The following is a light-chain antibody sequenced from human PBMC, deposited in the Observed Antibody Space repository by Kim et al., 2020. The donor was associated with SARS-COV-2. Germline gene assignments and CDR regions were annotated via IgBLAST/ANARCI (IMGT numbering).Light chain of an antibody. CDR1: SIRSYY. CDR2: GKN. CDR3: NSRDSNDNVV. V-gene: IGLV3-19*01. Sequence: VALRQTFRITCQGDSIRSYYETWYQQKQGQAPILVIYGKNNRPSGIPDRFSGSSSGNTASLTITGTQAGDEADYYCNSRDSNDNVVFGGGTQLTVL. J-gene: IGLJ2*01.